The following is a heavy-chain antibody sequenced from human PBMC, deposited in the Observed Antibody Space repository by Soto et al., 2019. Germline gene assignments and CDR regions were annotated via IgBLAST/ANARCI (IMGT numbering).Heavy chain of an antibody. CDR1: GYTFTSYG. D-gene: IGHD3-16*01. CDR3: ARSWVTGKGGIDV. J-gene: IGHJ6*02. CDR2: INGYTGNT. V-gene: IGHV1-18*01. Sequence: QVQLVQSGAEVKKPGASVKVSCKASGYTFTSYGLSWVRQAPGQGLEWMGWINGYTGNTNYAQKFQGRVTMTTDTSTNTAYLDLWTLMSDDSAGYYCARSWVTGKGGIDVWGQGTTVTVSS.